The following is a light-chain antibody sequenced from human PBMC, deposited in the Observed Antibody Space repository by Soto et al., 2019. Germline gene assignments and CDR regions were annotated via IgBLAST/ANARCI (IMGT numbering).Light chain of an antibody. Sequence: EMVLTQSPGTLSLSPGERATLSCRASQSVSSSYLAWYQQKPGQAPRLLIYGASSRATGIPDRFSGSGSGTDVTLAISRLEPEDFAVYYCHKYGSSPRYTFGQGTKLEIK. CDR1: QSVSSSY. CDR3: HKYGSSPRYT. CDR2: GAS. J-gene: IGKJ2*01. V-gene: IGKV3-20*01.